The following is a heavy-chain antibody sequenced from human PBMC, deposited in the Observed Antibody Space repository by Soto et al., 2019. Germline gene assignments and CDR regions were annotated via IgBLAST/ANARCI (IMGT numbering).Heavy chain of an antibody. CDR1: GFTFSSYE. J-gene: IGHJ3*02. CDR2: ISSSGSTI. V-gene: IGHV3-48*03. D-gene: IGHD3-9*01. Sequence: GGSLRLSCAASGFTFSSYEMNWVRQAPGKGLEWVSYISSSGSTIYYADSVKGRFTISRDNAKNSLYLQMNSLRAEDTAVYYCARSLRYFDWPEAFDIWGQGTMVTVSS. CDR3: ARSLRYFDWPEAFDI.